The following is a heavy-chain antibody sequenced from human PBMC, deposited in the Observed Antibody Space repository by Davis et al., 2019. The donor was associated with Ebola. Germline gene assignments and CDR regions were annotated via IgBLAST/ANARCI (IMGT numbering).Heavy chain of an antibody. J-gene: IGHJ5*02. Sequence: PGGSLRLSCSASGFTFSDAYMHWVRQAPGKGLEYVSTITKNGGSTYYADSVKGRFTTSRDNSKNTLYLQMSSLRTEDTAVYYCVRSYYGDYVSWGQGTLVTVSS. V-gene: IGHV3-64D*06. D-gene: IGHD4-17*01. CDR3: VRSYYGDYVS. CDR2: ITKNGGST. CDR1: GFTFSDAY.